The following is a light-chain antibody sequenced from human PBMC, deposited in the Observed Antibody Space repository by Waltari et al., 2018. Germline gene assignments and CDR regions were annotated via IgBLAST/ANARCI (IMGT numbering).Light chain of an antibody. CDR1: QDIGNE. Sequence: AIQMIQSPSSLSASVGDRVAITCRASQDIGNELGWYQQTPGKAPKLLIYGASSLQSGVPSRFSGGGSGTDFTLTISSLQPEDFATYYCLQDDSYPRTFGQGTKVEIK. CDR3: LQDDSYPRT. CDR2: GAS. V-gene: IGKV1-6*01. J-gene: IGKJ1*01.